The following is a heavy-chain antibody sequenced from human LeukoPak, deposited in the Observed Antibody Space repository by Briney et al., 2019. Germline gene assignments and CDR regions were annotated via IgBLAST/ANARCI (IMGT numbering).Heavy chain of an antibody. V-gene: IGHV4-30-4*08. CDR1: GGSISSGDYY. CDR2: IYYSGST. Sequence: PSQTLSLTCTVSGGSISSGDYYWSWIRQPPGKGLEWIGYIYYSGSTYYNPSHKSRVAISVDTSKNQFSLKLSSVTAADTAVYYCASLYGSGSYSKLDYWGQGTLVTVSS. J-gene: IGHJ4*02. D-gene: IGHD3-10*01. CDR3: ASLYGSGSYSKLDY.